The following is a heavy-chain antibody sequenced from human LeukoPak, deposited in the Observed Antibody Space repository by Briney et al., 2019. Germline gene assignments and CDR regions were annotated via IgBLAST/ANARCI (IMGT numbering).Heavy chain of an antibody. CDR3: AKASAASFNYYFDY. Sequence: PGGSLRLSCAASGFTFSSYAMSWVRQAPGKGLERVSATSGSGGSTYYADSVRGRFTISRDNSKNTLYLQMNSLRAEDTAVYYCAKASAASFNYYFDYWGQGTLVTVSS. D-gene: IGHD6-13*01. J-gene: IGHJ4*02. CDR2: TSGSGGST. V-gene: IGHV3-23*01. CDR1: GFTFSSYA.